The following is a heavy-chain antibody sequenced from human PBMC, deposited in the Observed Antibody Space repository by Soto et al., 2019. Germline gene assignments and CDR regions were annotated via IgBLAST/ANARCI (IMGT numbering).Heavy chain of an antibody. J-gene: IGHJ4*02. V-gene: IGHV4-39*01. CDR3: ARYSNDYRKSFDS. D-gene: IGHD5-12*01. Sequence: SETLSLTCTVSGGSIRSSTYYWGWIRQPPGKGLEWIGSIYYSGSTHYNPSLKSRVTMSVDTSTNQFSLKLNSVTAADSAVYFCARYSNDYRKSFDSRGQRSLVTVSS. CDR2: IYYSGST. CDR1: GGSIRSSTYY.